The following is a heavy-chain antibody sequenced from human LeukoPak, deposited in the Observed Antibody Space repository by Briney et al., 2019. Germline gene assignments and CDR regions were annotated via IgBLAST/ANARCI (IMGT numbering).Heavy chain of an antibody. Sequence: GGSLRLSCAASGFTFSSYWMSWVRQAPGKGLEWVANIKQDGSEKYYVDSVKGRFTISRDNAKNSLYLQMNSLRAEDTAVYYCARDGAWVVVTDAFDIWGQGTMVTVSS. CDR3: ARDGAWVVVTDAFDI. CDR2: IKQDGSEK. V-gene: IGHV3-7*01. D-gene: IGHD2-21*02. J-gene: IGHJ3*02. CDR1: GFTFSSYW.